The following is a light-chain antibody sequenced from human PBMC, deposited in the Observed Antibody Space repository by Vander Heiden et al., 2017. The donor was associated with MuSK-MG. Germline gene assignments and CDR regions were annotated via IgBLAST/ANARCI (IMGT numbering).Light chain of an antibody. CDR1: SSDVGAYNY. V-gene: IGLV2-14*01. Sequence: QSALTQPASVSGSPGQSITISCTGTSSDVGAYNYISWYQQHPGKAPKLMISGVSNRPSGISDRFSGSKSGNTASLTISGLQADDEADYYCASYTTSDTLVFGTGTKVTAL. CDR3: ASYTTSDTLV. J-gene: IGLJ1*01. CDR2: GVS.